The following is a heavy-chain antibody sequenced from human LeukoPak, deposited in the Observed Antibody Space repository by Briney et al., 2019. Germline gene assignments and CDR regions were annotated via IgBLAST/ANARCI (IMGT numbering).Heavy chain of an antibody. CDR1: GGTFSSYA. Sequence: GASVKVSCKASGGTFSSYAISWVRQAPGQGLEWMGGIIPIFGTANYAQKFQGRVTITTDESTSTAYMELSSLRSEDTAVYYCARCPAHYGFWSGYSFCYYMDVWGKGTTVTVSS. CDR3: ARCPAHYGFWSGYSFCYYMDV. V-gene: IGHV1-69*05. J-gene: IGHJ6*03. D-gene: IGHD3-3*01. CDR2: IIPIFGTA.